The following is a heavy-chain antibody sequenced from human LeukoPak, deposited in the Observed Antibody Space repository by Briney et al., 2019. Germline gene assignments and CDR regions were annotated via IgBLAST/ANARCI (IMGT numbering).Heavy chain of an antibody. D-gene: IGHD1-26*01. V-gene: IGHV4-4*07. Sequence: SETLSITCTVSGGSINSYYWSWIRKPDGEGLEWIGRVYSTGSTNYNPSLKSRVTMSVDTPKNQFSLKLTSVTAADTGVYYCARMFSGTYGGIDYWGQGTLVTVSS. CDR1: GGSINSYY. CDR3: ARMFSGTYGGIDY. CDR2: VYSTGST. J-gene: IGHJ4*02.